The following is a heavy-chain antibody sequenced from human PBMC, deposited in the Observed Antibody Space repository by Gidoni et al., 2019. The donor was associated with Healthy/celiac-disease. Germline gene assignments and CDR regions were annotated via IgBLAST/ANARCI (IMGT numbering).Heavy chain of an antibody. Sequence: QLQLQESGPGLVKPSETLSLTCTVSGGSISSSSSYWGWIRQPPGKGLEWIGSIYYSGSTYYNPSLKSRVTISVDTSKNQFSLKLSSVTAADTAVYYCARHVTRGIQLWLNAYYFDYWGQGTLVTVSS. V-gene: IGHV4-39*01. CDR1: GGSISSSSSY. CDR2: IYYSGST. D-gene: IGHD5-18*01. CDR3: ARHVTRGIQLWLNAYYFDY. J-gene: IGHJ4*02.